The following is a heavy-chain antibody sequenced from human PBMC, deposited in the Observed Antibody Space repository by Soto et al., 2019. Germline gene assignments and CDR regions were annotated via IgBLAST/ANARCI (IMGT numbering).Heavy chain of an antibody. J-gene: IGHJ6*02. CDR3: ARLGWLFQYYYYGMDV. CDR2: IYYSGNT. V-gene: IGHV4-39*07. Sequence: PSETLSLTCTVSGGSISSSSYYWGWIRQPPGKGLEWIGSIYYSGNTYYNPSLKSRVTISVDTSKNQFSLKPSSVTAADTAVYYCARLGWLFQYYYYGMDVWGQGTTVTVSS. D-gene: IGHD3-9*01. CDR1: GGSISSSSYY.